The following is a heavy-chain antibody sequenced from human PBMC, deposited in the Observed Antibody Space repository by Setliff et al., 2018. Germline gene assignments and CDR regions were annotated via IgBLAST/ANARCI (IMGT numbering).Heavy chain of an antibody. V-gene: IGHV1-18*01. CDR1: GGTFSSYA. CDR3: AREGSTNWFDP. J-gene: IGHJ5*02. Sequence: GASVKVSCKASGGTFSSYAISWVRQAPGQGLEWMGWISAYNGNTNYAQKLQGRVTMTTDTSTSTAYMELRSLRSDDTAVYYCAREGSTNWFDPWGQGTLVTVSS. CDR2: ISAYNGNT.